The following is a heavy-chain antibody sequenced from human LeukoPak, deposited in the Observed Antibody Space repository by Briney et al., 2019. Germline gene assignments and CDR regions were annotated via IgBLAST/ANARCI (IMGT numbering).Heavy chain of an antibody. CDR1: GGSISSYY. V-gene: IGHV4-59*01. D-gene: IGHD6-6*01. CDR2: IYYSGST. J-gene: IGHJ4*02. CDR3: ARGIAARPLDY. Sequence: PSETLSLTCTVSGGSISSYYWSWIRQPPGKGLEWIGHIYYSGSTNYNPSLKSRVTISVDTSKNQFSLKLSSVTAADTAVYYCARGIAARPLDYWGQGTLVTVSS.